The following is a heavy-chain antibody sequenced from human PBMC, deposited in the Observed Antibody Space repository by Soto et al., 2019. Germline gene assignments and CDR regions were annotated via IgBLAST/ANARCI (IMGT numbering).Heavy chain of an antibody. V-gene: IGHV4-59*01. J-gene: IGHJ6*02. CDR2: GST. CDR3: AGLSPHLTVRGGYGMDV. D-gene: IGHD3-10*01. Sequence: GSTNYNSSLKSRVAIAEDTSKNQFSLKLSSVTAADTAIYYCAGLSPHLTVRGGYGMDVWGQGITVTVSS.